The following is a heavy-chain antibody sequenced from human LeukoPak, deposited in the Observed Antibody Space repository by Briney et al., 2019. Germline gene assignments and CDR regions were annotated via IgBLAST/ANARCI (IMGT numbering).Heavy chain of an antibody. CDR3: AKGVHSSGWWGTPPRDYFDY. CDR2: IWYDGINK. Sequence: PGGSLRLSCAVSGFTFSTFGMHWVRQAPGKGLEWVANIWYDGINKYYADSVKGRFTISRDNSKNTLYLQMNSLTAEDTAVYYCAKGVHSSGWWGTPPRDYFDYWGQGTLITVSS. CDR1: GFTFSTFG. J-gene: IGHJ4*02. D-gene: IGHD6-19*01. V-gene: IGHV3-33*06.